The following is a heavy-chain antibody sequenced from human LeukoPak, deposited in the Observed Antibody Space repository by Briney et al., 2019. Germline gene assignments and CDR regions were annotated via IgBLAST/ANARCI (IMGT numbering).Heavy chain of an antibody. D-gene: IGHD6-19*01. Sequence: PSETLSLTCAVYGGSFSGYHWNWIRQPPGEGLEWIGEINHSGSTNYNPSLKSRVTISVDTSKKQFSLRLSSVTAADTAVYFCARGVRIAVADPHLDYWGQGTLVTVSS. CDR1: GGSFSGYH. CDR2: INHSGST. CDR3: ARGVRIAVADPHLDY. V-gene: IGHV4-34*01. J-gene: IGHJ4*02.